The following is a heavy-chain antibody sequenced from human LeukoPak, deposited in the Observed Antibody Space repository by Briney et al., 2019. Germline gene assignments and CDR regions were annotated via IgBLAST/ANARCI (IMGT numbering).Heavy chain of an antibody. CDR1: GGTFSSYA. CDR2: IIPIFGTA. CDR3: ARGLNDYVDY. J-gene: IGHJ4*02. D-gene: IGHD4/OR15-4a*01. Sequence: SVKVSCKASGGTFSSYAISWVRQAPGQGLEWMGRIIPIFGTANYAQKFQGRVTITTDESTSTAYMELSSLRSDDTAVYYCARGLNDYVDYWGQGTLVTVSS. V-gene: IGHV1-69*05.